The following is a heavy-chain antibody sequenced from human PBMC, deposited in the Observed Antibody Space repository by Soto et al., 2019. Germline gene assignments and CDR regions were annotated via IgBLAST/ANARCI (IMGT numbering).Heavy chain of an antibody. CDR3: ASQPDYGYDS. D-gene: IGHD4-17*01. V-gene: IGHV3-21*01. J-gene: IGHJ4*02. CDR2: ISSSSSYI. CDR1: GFTFSSYR. Sequence: XGSLILSCSAAGFTFSSYRLNWVRQAPGKGLEWVSSISSSSSYIYYADSVKGRFTISRDNAKNSLYLQMNSLRAEDTAGYYCASQPDYGYDSWGQGSRVTVSS.